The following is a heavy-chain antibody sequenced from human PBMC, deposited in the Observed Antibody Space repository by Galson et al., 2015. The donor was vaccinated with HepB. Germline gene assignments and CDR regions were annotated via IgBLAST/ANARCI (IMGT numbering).Heavy chain of an antibody. CDR2: VSSDGSTK. CDR3: ARMGMEAALNV. V-gene: IGHV3-30*04. CDR1: GFSFSSFA. D-gene: IGHD7-27*01. Sequence: SLRLSCAASGFSFSSFALHWVRQAPGKGLEWVAVVSSDGSTKYYADSVRGRFIVSRDNSKNTLFLQMNSLRPEDTAVYFCARMGMEAALNVWGQGTLVTVSS. J-gene: IGHJ4*02.